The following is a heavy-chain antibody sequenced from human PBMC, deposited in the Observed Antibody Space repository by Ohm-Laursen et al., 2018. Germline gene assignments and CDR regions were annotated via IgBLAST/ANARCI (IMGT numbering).Heavy chain of an antibody. CDR2: ISGSGGST. CDR1: GFTFSSYA. CDR3: ARAISSGWYANFDY. V-gene: IGHV3-23*01. J-gene: IGHJ4*02. D-gene: IGHD6-19*01. Sequence: SLRLSCAASGFTFSSYAMSWVRQAPGKGLEWVSAISGSGGSTYYADSVKGRFTISRDNSKNTLYLQMNSLRAEDTAVYYCARAISSGWYANFDYWGQGTLVTVSS.